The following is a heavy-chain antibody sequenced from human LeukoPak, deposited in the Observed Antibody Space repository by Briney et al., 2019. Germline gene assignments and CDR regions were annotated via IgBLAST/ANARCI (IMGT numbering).Heavy chain of an antibody. J-gene: IGHJ4*02. Sequence: PGGSLRLSCAASGFTFSSYAMHWDRQAPGKGLEWVAVISYDGSNKYYADSVKGRFTISRDNSKNTLYLQMNSLRAEDTAVYYCARDPTWQSALPTYYFDYWGQGTLVTVSS. V-gene: IGHV3-30*04. CDR2: ISYDGSNK. CDR1: GFTFSSYA. D-gene: IGHD3-16*01. CDR3: ARDPTWQSALPTYYFDY.